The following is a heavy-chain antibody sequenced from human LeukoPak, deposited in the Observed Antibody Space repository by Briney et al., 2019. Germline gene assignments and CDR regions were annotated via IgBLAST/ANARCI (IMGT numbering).Heavy chain of an antibody. CDR2: ISRSGSTI. Sequence: GGSLRLSCAASGFTFSDYYMSWIRQAPGKGLEWVSYISRSGSTIYYADSVKGRFTISRDNSKNTLYLQMNSLRAEDTAVYYCAKGGGYDQGLGGYDYYFDYWVPGIPLTVSS. V-gene: IGHV3-11*01. J-gene: IGHJ4*02. CDR1: GFTFSDYY. D-gene: IGHD5-12*01. CDR3: AKGGGYDQGLGGYDYYFDY.